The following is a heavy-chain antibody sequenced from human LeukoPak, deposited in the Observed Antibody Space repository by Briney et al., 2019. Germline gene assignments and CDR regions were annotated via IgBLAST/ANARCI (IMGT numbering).Heavy chain of an antibody. CDR1: GSTFTNFA. CDR3: AKHLYSSGGFDY. Sequence: PGGSLRLSCAASGSTFTNFAMNWVRQAPGKGLEWVSTISDSNGRTYYAGSVKGRFTISRDNSKNTLYLHMNSLRADDTAVYYCAKHLYSSGGFDYWGQGTLVTVSS. J-gene: IGHJ4*02. V-gene: IGHV3-23*01. CDR2: ISDSNGRT. D-gene: IGHD6-25*01.